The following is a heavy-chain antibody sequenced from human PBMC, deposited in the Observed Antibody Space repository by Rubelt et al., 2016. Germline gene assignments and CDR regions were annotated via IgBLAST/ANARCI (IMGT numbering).Heavy chain of an antibody. Sequence: QVQLVESGGGVVQPGGSLTLSCVVSGFTFTNFGMHWVRQAPGKGLEWVAFIRYDGSKKYADSVKARFTITRDNSKNTLYLQMNSLSAEDTTVYYCAKDFGAGTWAFDYWGQGTLVTVSS. CDR3: AKDFGAGTWAFDY. D-gene: IGHD3-10*01. V-gene: IGHV3-30*02. CDR2: IRYDGSKK. J-gene: IGHJ4*02. CDR1: GFTFTNFG.